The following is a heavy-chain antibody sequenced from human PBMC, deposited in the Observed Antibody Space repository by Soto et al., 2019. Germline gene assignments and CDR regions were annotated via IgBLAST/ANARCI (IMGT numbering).Heavy chain of an antibody. Sequence: QVQLVESGGGVVQPGRSLRLSCAAAGFTFSSYGMHGVRQAPGKGLEWVAVIWYDGSNKYYADSVKGRFTISRDNSKNTLYLQMNSLRAEVTAVYYCARSGGWEPNLFDYWGQGTLVTVSS. CDR3: ARSGGWEPNLFDY. V-gene: IGHV3-33*01. CDR2: IWYDGSNK. D-gene: IGHD1-26*01. CDR1: GFTFSSYG. J-gene: IGHJ4*02.